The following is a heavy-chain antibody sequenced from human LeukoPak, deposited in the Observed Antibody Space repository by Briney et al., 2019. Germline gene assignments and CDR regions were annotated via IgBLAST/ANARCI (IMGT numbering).Heavy chain of an antibody. Sequence: PGGSLRLSCAASGFTFSSYSMNWVRQAPGKGLEWVSSISSSSSYIYYADSVKGRFTISRDNSKNTLYLQMNYLRAEDTAVHYCAKDPTSVGGRHDWLLDSWGQGTLVTVSS. CDR1: GFTFSSYS. CDR2: ISSSSSYI. V-gene: IGHV3-21*04. CDR3: AKDPTSVGGRHDWLLDS. J-gene: IGHJ5*02. D-gene: IGHD3-9*01.